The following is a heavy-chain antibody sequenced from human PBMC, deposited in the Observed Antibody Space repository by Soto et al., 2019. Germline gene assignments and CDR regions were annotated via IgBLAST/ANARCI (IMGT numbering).Heavy chain of an antibody. J-gene: IGHJ4*02. CDR3: ARSALRIQLWRGELLY. V-gene: IGHV4-34*01. D-gene: IGHD5-18*01. Sequence: QVQLQQWGAGLLKPSETLSLTCAVYGGSFSGYYWSWIRQPPGKGLEWIGEINHSGSTNYNPSLKSRVTISVDTSKNQFSLELSSVTAADTAVYYCARSALRIQLWRGELLYWGQGTLVTVSS. CDR1: GGSFSGYY. CDR2: INHSGST.